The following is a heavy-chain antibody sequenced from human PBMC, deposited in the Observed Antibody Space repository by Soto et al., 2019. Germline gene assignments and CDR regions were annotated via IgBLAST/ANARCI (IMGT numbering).Heavy chain of an antibody. Sequence: ASVKVSCKASGYTFTSYAMHWVRQAPGQRLEWMGWINAGNGNTKYSQKLQGRVTITRDTSASTAYMELSSLRSEDTAVYYCARDPGGGSSWYTSYYYYGMDVWGQGTTVTVSS. J-gene: IGHJ6*02. D-gene: IGHD6-13*01. CDR3: ARDPGGGSSWYTSYYYYGMDV. CDR1: GYTFTSYA. V-gene: IGHV1-3*01. CDR2: INAGNGNT.